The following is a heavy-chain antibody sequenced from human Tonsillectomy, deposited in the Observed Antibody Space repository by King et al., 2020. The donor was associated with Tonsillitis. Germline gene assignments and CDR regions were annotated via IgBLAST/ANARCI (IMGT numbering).Heavy chain of an antibody. V-gene: IGHV3-23*04. CDR1: GFTFSSYA. Sequence: VQLVESGGGLVQPGGSLRLSCAASGFTFSSYAMSWVRQAPGKGLEWVSAISGSGGSTYYADSVKGRFTISRDNSKNTLYLQVNSLRAQDTAVYYCAKVGLWLDYWDYWGQGALVTVSS. CDR3: AKVGLWLDYWDY. D-gene: IGHD5-18*01. CDR2: ISGSGGST. J-gene: IGHJ4*02.